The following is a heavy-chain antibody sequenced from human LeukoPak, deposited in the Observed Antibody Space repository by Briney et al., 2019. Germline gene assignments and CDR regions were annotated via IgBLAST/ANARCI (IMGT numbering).Heavy chain of an antibody. Sequence: GASVKVSCKASVYTFTSYYMHWVRQAPGRGLEWMGVSNPSGVGTNYAQKFQGRVTMTRDTSTTTVYMELSSLRSEDTAVYYCAREESGGYFDYWGQGTLVTVSS. V-gene: IGHV1-46*01. CDR1: VYTFTSYY. CDR2: SNPSGVGT. J-gene: IGHJ4*02. CDR3: AREESGGYFDY. D-gene: IGHD2-8*02.